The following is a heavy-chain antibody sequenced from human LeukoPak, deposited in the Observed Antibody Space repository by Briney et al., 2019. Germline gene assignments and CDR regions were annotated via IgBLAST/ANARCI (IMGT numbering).Heavy chain of an antibody. CDR3: ARRGMSTYAFDI. J-gene: IGHJ3*02. CDR1: GYSISSGYY. CDR2: IYHSGST. D-gene: IGHD2/OR15-2a*01. Sequence: SETLSLTCAVSGYSISSGYYWGWIRQPPGKGLEWIGSIYHSGSTYYNPSLKSRVTISVDTSKNQFSLKLSSVTTADTAVYHCARRGMSTYAFDIWGQGTMVTVSS. V-gene: IGHV4-38-2*01.